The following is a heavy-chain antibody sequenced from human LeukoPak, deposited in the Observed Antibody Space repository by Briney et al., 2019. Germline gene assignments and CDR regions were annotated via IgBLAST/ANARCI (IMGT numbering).Heavy chain of an antibody. CDR2: ISYDGSNK. V-gene: IGHV3-30-3*01. Sequence: GGSLRLSCAASGFTFSSYAMHWVRQAPGKGLEWVAVISYDGSNKYYADSVKGRFTISRDNSKNTLYLQMNSLRAEDTAVYYCARVRNPEELGSPFDYWGQGTLVTVSS. J-gene: IGHJ4*02. CDR3: ARVRNPEELGSPFDY. D-gene: IGHD1-14*01. CDR1: GFTFSSYA.